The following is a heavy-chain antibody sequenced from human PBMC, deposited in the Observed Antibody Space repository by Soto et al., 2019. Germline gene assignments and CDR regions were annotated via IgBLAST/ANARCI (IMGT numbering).Heavy chain of an antibody. CDR1: GYTFTSYG. V-gene: IGHV1-18*01. D-gene: IGHD3-16*01. Sequence: QVQLVQSGDEVKKPGASVKVSCRASGYTFTSYGVSWVRQAPGQGLEWMGWISAFNGQTNYIQKVQGRVTLTTEASTSTDYMEVRILRYDDTAVYYCARGGDYYDGLDVWGQGTTVTVSS. CDR3: ARGGDYYDGLDV. CDR2: ISAFNGQT. J-gene: IGHJ6*02.